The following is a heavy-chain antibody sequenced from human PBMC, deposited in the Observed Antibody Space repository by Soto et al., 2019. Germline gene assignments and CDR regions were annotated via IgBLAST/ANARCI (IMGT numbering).Heavy chain of an antibody. CDR1: GFTFSNAW. Sequence: EVQLVESGGGLVKPGGSLRLSCAASGFTFSNAWMSWVRQAPGKGLEWVGRIKSKTDGGTTDYAAPVKGRFTISRDDSKNTLYLQMNSLKTEDTAVYYCTTDLTIGIQLWLRGDYWGQGTLVTVSS. D-gene: IGHD5-18*01. V-gene: IGHV3-15*01. CDR3: TTDLTIGIQLWLRGDY. CDR2: IKSKTDGGTT. J-gene: IGHJ4*02.